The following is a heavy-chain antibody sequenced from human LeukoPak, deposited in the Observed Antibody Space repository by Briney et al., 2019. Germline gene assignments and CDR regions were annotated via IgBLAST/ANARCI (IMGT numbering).Heavy chain of an antibody. J-gene: IGHJ3*02. CDR2: TRYDGSNK. CDR1: GFTFSGYG. Sequence: TGGSLRLSPAASGFTFSGYGMHWVRHTPGKGVGWGAFTRYDGSNKYYADSVKGRFTISRDNSKNTLYPQMNSLRAEDTAVYYCAKAPPPGKSTSFGAFDIWGQGTMVTASS. CDR3: AKAPPPGKSTSFGAFDI. D-gene: IGHD3-16*01. V-gene: IGHV3-30*02.